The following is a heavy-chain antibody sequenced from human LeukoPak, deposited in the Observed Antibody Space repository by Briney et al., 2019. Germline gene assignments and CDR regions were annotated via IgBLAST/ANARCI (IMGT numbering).Heavy chain of an antibody. Sequence: QPGGSLRLSCAASGFTFSSYAMHWVRQAPSKGLEWVAVISYDGSNKYYADSVKGRFTISRDNSKNTLYLQMNSLRAEDTAVYYCARDGVSGWYGAFDYWGQGTLVTVSS. CDR1: GFTFSSYA. J-gene: IGHJ4*02. CDR2: ISYDGSNK. D-gene: IGHD6-19*01. CDR3: ARDGVSGWYGAFDY. V-gene: IGHV3-30-3*01.